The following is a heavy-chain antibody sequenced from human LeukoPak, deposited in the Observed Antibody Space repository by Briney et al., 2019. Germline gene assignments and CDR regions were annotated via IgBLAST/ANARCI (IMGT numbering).Heavy chain of an antibody. CDR1: GYTLTELP. D-gene: IGHD6-19*01. J-gene: IGHJ3*02. CDR2: FDPEDGET. Sequence: ASVKVSCKVSGYTLTELPMHWVRQAPGKGLEWMGGFDPEDGETIYAQKFQGRVTMTEDTSTDTAYMELSSLRSEDTAVYYCATRPLIAVAGEGAFDIWGQGTMVTVSS. V-gene: IGHV1-24*01. CDR3: ATRPLIAVAGEGAFDI.